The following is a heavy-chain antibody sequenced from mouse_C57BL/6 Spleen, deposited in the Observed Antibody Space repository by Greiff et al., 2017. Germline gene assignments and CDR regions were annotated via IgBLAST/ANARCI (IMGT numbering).Heavy chain of an antibody. J-gene: IGHJ3*01. Sequence: QVQLKQSGPGLVQPSQSLSITCTVSGFSLTSYGVHWVRQSPGKGLEWLGVIWSGGSTDYNAAFISRLSISKDNSKSQVFFKMNSVQADDTAIYYCARKMGDYYYGSSPWFAYWGQGTLVTVSA. D-gene: IGHD1-1*01. V-gene: IGHV2-2*01. CDR3: ARKMGDYYYGSSPWFAY. CDR1: GFSLTSYG. CDR2: IWSGGST.